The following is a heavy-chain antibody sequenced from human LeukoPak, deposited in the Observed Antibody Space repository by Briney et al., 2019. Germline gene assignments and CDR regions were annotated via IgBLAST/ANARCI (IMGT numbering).Heavy chain of an antibody. V-gene: IGHV4-59*08. Sequence: PSETLSLTCTVSGGSISSYYWSWIRQPPGKGLEWIGYIYYSGSTNYNPSLKSRVTISVDTSKNQFSLKLSSVTAADTAVYYCARQGWWCSYGPPEEFDYWGQGTLVTVSS. CDR2: IYYSGST. D-gene: IGHD5-18*01. CDR3: ARQGWWCSYGPPEEFDY. J-gene: IGHJ4*02. CDR1: GGSISSYY.